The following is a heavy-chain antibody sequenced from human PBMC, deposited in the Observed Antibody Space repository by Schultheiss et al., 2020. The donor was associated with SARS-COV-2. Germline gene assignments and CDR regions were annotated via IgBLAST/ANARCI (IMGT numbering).Heavy chain of an antibody. J-gene: IGHJ4*02. CDR2: ISYDGSNK. CDR1: GFTFGDYA. D-gene: IGHD2-8*01. Sequence: GGSLRLSCTASGFTFGDYAMSWVRQAPGKGLEWVAVISYDGSNKYYADSVKGRFTISRDNAKNSLYLQMNSLRAEDTAVYYCARRRTAVYAIDWGQGTLVTVAS. V-gene: IGHV3-30*04. CDR3: ARRRTAVYAID.